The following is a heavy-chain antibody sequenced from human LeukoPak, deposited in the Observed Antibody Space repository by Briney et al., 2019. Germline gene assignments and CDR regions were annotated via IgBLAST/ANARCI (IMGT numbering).Heavy chain of an antibody. CDR1: GFTFSSFW. Sequence: PGGSLRLSCAASGFTFSSFWMSWVRQAPGKGLEWVANIKQDGSEKYYVDSVKGRFTISRDNAKNSLYLQMNSLRAEDTAVYYCAREMSGYNYGPKTYYYYYYGMDVWGQGTTVTVSS. V-gene: IGHV3-7*04. J-gene: IGHJ6*02. CDR2: IKQDGSEK. CDR3: AREMSGYNYGPKTYYYYYYGMDV. D-gene: IGHD5-18*01.